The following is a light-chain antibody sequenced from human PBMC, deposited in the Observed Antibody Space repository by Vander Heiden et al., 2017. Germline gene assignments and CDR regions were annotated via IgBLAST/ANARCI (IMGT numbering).Light chain of an antibody. CDR2: GNR. V-gene: IGLV1-40*01. J-gene: IGLJ2*01. CDR3: HSGDYTPIASWV. CDR1: RSNSGAGYA. Sequence: GVPGQSVTISCTRSRSNSGAGYAVLWYQQLPGTAPKLLIYGNRNRPSGVPDRFSGPQSGTSASLAITGLPAEDEAEDHYHSGDYTPIASWVFGGGTKLTVL.